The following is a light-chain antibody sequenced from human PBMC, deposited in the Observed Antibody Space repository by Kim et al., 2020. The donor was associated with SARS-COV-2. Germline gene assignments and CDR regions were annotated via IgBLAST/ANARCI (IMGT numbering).Light chain of an antibody. CDR1: QGIRSD. V-gene: IGKV1-6*01. CDR3: QQDYNYPFT. J-gene: IGKJ2*01. CDR2: VAS. Sequence: SASVGDRVTITCRASQGIRSDLDWYQQKPGKAPKVLIYVASNLQSGVTSRFSGSGSGTEFTLTISSLQPEDFATYYCQQDYNYPFTFGQGTKLEI.